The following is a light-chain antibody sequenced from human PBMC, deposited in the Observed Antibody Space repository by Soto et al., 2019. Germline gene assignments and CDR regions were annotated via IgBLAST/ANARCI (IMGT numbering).Light chain of an antibody. CDR3: VSYAGSSICV. V-gene: IGLV2-8*01. Sequence: QSALTQPPSASGSPGQSVTISCTGTSSDVGAYNYVSWYQQHPGKAPKLMIYDVSKRPSGVPDRFSGSKSGNTASLTVSGLKAEDEADFCRVSYAGSSICVFGGGTQRTVL. J-gene: IGLJ3*02. CDR1: SSDVGAYNY. CDR2: DVS.